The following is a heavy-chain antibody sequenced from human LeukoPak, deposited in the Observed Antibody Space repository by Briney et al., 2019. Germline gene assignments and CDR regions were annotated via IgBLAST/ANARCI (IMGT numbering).Heavy chain of an antibody. Sequence: ASVKVSCKASGYTFTGYYMHWVRQAPGQGLEWMGWINAGNGNTKYSQKFQDRVTITRDTSASTAYMELSSLRSEDTAVYYCARGCGSDCPNAEYFHHWGQGTLVIVSS. J-gene: IGHJ1*01. V-gene: IGHV1-3*01. CDR2: INAGNGNT. CDR3: ARGCGSDCPNAEYFHH. D-gene: IGHD2-21*02. CDR1: GYTFTGYY.